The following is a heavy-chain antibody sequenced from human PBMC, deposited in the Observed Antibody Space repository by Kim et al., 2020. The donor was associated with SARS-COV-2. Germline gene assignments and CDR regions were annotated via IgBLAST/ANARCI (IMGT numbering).Heavy chain of an antibody. Sequence: GGSLRLSCAASGFTFSSYGMHWVRQAPGKGLEWVTVISYDGRNKYYADSVKGRFTISRDNSKNTLYLQMNSLRAEDTAVYYCKGGYSGYDLSRYFDYWGQGTLVTVSS. D-gene: IGHD5-12*01. CDR3: KGGYSGYDLSRYFDY. CDR1: GFTFSSYG. J-gene: IGHJ4*02. V-gene: IGHV3-30*03. CDR2: ISYDGRNK.